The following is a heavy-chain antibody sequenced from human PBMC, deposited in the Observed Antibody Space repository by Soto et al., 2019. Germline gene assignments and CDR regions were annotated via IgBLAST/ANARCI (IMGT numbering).Heavy chain of an antibody. D-gene: IGHD6-13*01. J-gene: IGHJ4*02. Sequence: GGSLRLSCAASGFTFSNSWMHWVRQVSGKGLEWVSRINADGTSTSYADSVKGRSTISRDNAKNTLYLHVNSLRAEDTAVYYCAKSQEIGTHFFDSWGQGTQVTVSS. V-gene: IGHV3-74*01. CDR3: AKSQEIGTHFFDS. CDR1: GFTFSNSW. CDR2: INADGTST.